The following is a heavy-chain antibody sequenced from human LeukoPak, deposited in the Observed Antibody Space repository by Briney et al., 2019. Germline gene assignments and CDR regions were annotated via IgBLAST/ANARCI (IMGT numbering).Heavy chain of an antibody. CDR2: IYTSGST. J-gene: IGHJ4*02. V-gene: IGHV4-4*07. D-gene: IGHD3-22*01. CDR3: ARGGEYYYDSSGYYY. Sequence: SETLSLTCTVSGGSISSYYWSWIRQPAGKGLEWIGRIYTSGSTNYNPSLKSRVTISVDKSKNQFSLKLSSVTAADTAVYYCARGGEYYYDSSGYYYWGQGTLVTVSS. CDR1: GGSISSYY.